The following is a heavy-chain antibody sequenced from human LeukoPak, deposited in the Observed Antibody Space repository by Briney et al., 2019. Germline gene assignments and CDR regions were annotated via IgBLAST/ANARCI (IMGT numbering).Heavy chain of an antibody. V-gene: IGHV1-3*01. D-gene: IGHD3-22*01. CDR2: INAGNGNT. CDR1: GYTFTSYA. Sequence: ASVKVSCKASGYTFTSYAMHRVRQAPGQRLEWMGWINAGNGNTKYSRKFQGRVPITRDTSASTAYMELSSLRSEDTAVYYCARQFSSGYYYSLGYWGQGTLVTVSS. CDR3: ARQFSSGYYYSLGY. J-gene: IGHJ4*02.